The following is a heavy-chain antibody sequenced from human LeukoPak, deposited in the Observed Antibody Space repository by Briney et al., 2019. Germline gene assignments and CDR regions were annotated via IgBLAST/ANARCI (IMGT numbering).Heavy chain of an antibody. CDR3: ARRSVTMVRGESPDAFDI. D-gene: IGHD3-10*01. V-gene: IGHV4-59*08. CDR2: IYYSGST. Sequence: SETLSLTCTVSGGSISSYYWSWIRQPPGKGLEWIGYIYYSGSTNYNPSLKSRVTISVDTSKNQFSLKLSSATAADTAVYYCARRSVTMVRGESPDAFDIWGQGTMVTVSS. CDR1: GGSISSYY. J-gene: IGHJ3*02.